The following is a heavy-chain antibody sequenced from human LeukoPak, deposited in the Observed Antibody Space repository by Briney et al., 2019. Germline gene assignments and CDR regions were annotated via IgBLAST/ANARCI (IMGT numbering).Heavy chain of an antibody. D-gene: IGHD3-16*01. CDR3: ARTRAKKTWGYFDY. Sequence: SETLSLTCAVYGGSFSGYYWSWIRQPPGKGLEWIGEINHSGSTNYNPSLKSRVTISVDTSKNQFSLKLSSVTAADTAVYYCARTRAKKTWGYFDYWGQGTLVTVSS. CDR2: INHSGST. V-gene: IGHV4-34*01. CDR1: GGSFSGYY. J-gene: IGHJ4*02.